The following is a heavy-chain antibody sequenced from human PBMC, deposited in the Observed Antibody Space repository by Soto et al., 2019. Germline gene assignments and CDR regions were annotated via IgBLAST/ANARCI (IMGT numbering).Heavy chain of an antibody. Sequence: SQTLSLPCAISGDSVSTLSASWNWIRQSPSRGLEWLGRTYYRSRWYNDYAVSVKSRINISPDTSKNQFSLQLDSVTPEDTAVYYCARAASVAGAWFDPWGPGTLVTVSS. V-gene: IGHV6-1*01. CDR2: TYYRSRWYN. J-gene: IGHJ5*02. CDR1: GDSVSTLSAS. D-gene: IGHD6-19*01. CDR3: ARAASVAGAWFDP.